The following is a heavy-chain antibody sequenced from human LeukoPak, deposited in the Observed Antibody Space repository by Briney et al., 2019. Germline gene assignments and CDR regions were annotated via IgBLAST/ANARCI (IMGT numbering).Heavy chain of an antibody. CDR2: ISYDGSNK. J-gene: IGHJ4*02. D-gene: IGHD5-18*01. Sequence: GGSLRLSCAASGFTFSSYVMHWVRQAPGKGLEWVAVISYDGSNKYYADSVKGRFTISRDNSKNTLYLQMNSLRAEDTAVYYCARDGDTAMSRRFFDYWGQGTLVTVSS. CDR1: GFTFSSYV. V-gene: IGHV3-30*04. CDR3: ARDGDTAMSRRFFDY.